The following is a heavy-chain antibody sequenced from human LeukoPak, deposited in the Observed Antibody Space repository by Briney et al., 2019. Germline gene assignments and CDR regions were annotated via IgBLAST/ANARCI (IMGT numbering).Heavy chain of an antibody. V-gene: IGHV3-21*01. D-gene: IGHD6-19*01. CDR2: ISSTSDYI. CDR1: GFSFSRYS. J-gene: IGHJ4*02. CDR3: ASGYSSGWLDY. Sequence: GGSLRLSCAASGFSFSRYSMNWVRQVPGKGLEWVSTISSTSDYIYYADSVKGRFTISRDNSKNTLYLQMNSLRAEDTAVYYCASGYSSGWLDYWGQGTLVTVSS.